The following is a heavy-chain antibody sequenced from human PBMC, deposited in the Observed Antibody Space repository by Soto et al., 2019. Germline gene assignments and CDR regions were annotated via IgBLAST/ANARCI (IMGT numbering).Heavy chain of an antibody. J-gene: IGHJ5*02. V-gene: IGHV4-34*01. CDR2: ITSSGST. CDR1: SLSFVDSS. Sequence: TLSLTCALLSLSFVDSSWSWIRQSPGKGLEWIGEITSSGSTYYNPSLKSRVTISGDTSKNQFSLEVRSVTAADTAVYYCARGRPAIATRWFDPWGQG. D-gene: IGHD1-1*01. CDR3: ARGRPAIATRWFDP.